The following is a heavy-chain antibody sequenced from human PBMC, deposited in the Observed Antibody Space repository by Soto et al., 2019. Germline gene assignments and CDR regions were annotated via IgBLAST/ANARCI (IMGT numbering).Heavy chain of an antibody. CDR2: IKSDGSDT. CDR3: GRVAYGDLGG. D-gene: IGHD4-17*01. Sequence: EVQLVESGGGLVQPGGSLRLSCAASGFTFSSYWMHWVRQAPGKGLVWVSRIKSDGSDTSYADSVKGRFTITGDNAKNTLYLQMSSLRAEDTAVYYCGRVAYGDLGGWGQGTLVTVSS. CDR1: GFTFSSYW. V-gene: IGHV3-74*01. J-gene: IGHJ4*02.